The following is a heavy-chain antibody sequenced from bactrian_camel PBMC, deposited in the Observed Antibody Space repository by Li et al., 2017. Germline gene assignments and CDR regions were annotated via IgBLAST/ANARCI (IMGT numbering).Heavy chain of an antibody. CDR1: GATASSYC. CDR3: AAGGARGSYCQPHLFGF. D-gene: IGHD2*01. V-gene: IGHV3S53*01. Sequence: VQLVESGGGLVPIGGSLRLSCAASGATASSYCWGWFRQVPGKEREEVGVLDSDGSTRYAHSVKGRFTISKDNAKNTLYLQMHSLKPEDTAMYYCAAGGARGSYCQPHLFGFWGQGTQVTVS. CDR2: LDSDGST. J-gene: IGHJ6*01.